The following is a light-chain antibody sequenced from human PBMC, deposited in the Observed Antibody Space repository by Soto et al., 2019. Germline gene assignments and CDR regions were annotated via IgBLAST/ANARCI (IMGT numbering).Light chain of an antibody. CDR1: SSDVGSYNL. CDR2: EGS. Sequence: QSVLTHPASVSESPGPSITISCTGTSSDVGSYNLVSCYQQHPGKAHKLMIYEGSKRPSGGSNRFSGYKSGNTASLTISGLQSVDEADYYCCSYAGSSTYVFGTGTKVTVL. V-gene: IGLV2-23*01. J-gene: IGLJ1*01. CDR3: CSYAGSSTYV.